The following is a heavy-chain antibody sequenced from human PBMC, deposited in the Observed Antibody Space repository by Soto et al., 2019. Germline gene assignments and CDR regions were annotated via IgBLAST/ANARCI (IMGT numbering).Heavy chain of an antibody. J-gene: IGHJ5*02. CDR3: ARGCESNFVGLLEWLSPRDNWFDP. CDR2: MNPNSGNT. CDR1: GYTFASYD. Sequence: ASVKVSCKASGYTFASYDINWVRQATGQGLEWMGWMNPNSGNTGYAQKFQGRVTMTRNTSISTAYMELSSLRSEDTAVYYCARGCESNFVGLLEWLSPRDNWFDPWG. V-gene: IGHV1-8*01. D-gene: IGHD3-3*01.